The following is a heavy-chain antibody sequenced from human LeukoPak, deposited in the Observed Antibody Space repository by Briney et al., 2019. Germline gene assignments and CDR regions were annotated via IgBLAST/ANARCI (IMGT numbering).Heavy chain of an antibody. CDR2: IYHSGST. V-gene: IGHV4-59*12. Sequence: SETLSLTCTVSGGSISSYYWSWIRQPPGKGLEWIGYIYHSGSTYYNPSLKSRVTISVDRSKNQFSLKLSSVTAADTAVYYCASTYTMPGPYFDYWGQGTLVTVSS. D-gene: IGHD2-2*01. J-gene: IGHJ4*02. CDR3: ASTYTMPGPYFDY. CDR1: GGSISSYY.